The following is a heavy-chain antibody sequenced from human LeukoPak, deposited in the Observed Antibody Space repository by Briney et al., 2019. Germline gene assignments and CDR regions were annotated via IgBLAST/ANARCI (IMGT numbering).Heavy chain of an antibody. D-gene: IGHD3-22*01. V-gene: IGHV3-48*01. J-gene: IGHJ4*02. CDR2: IISSSSTI. Sequence: GGSLRLSCAASGFTFRSYSMNLVRQAPGKGIELVSYIISSSSTIYYADSVKGLFTISRDNAKNSLYLQMNSLRAEDTAVYYCARDLGFWEYYDSSGYFDYWGQGTLVTVSS. CDR1: GFTFRSYS. CDR3: ARDLGFWEYYDSSGYFDY.